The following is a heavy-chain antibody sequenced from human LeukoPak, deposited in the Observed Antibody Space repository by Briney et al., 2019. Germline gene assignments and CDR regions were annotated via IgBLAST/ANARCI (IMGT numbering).Heavy chain of an antibody. CDR1: GFIFNNYG. D-gene: IGHD3-16*01. CDR2: ISYDGSNK. CDR3: AGGRSHYYGMHI. Sequence: GRSLRLSCAASGFIFNNYGMHWVRQAPGKGLEWVAVISYDGSNKNYADSVKGRFTISRDSSKNTVYLQMNSLRGEDTAVYYCAGGRSHYYGMHIWGQGTTVTVS. J-gene: IGHJ6*02. V-gene: IGHV3-30*03.